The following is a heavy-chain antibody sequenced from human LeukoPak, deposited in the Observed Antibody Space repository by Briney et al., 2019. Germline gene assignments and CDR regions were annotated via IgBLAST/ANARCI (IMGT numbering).Heavy chain of an antibody. D-gene: IGHD5-18*01. Sequence: ASVKVSCKASGYTFTGYYMHWVRQAPGQGLEWMGWINPNSGGTNYAQKIQGRVTMTRDTTISTAYMELSRLRSDDTAVYYCARGVRVATAITAIDYWGQGTLVTVPS. CDR2: INPNSGGT. J-gene: IGHJ4*02. CDR3: ARGVRVATAITAIDY. CDR1: GYTFTGYY. V-gene: IGHV1-2*02.